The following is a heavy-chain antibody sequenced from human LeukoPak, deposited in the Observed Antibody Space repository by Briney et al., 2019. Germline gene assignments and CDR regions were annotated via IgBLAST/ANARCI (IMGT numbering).Heavy chain of an antibody. D-gene: IGHD6-13*01. CDR3: ARDRHSSSWGNGWFDP. CDR1: GFTFSSYS. V-gene: IGHV3-21*01. CDR2: ISSSSSYI. J-gene: IGHJ5*02. Sequence: GGSLRLSCAASGFTFSSYSMNWVRQAPGKGLEWASSISSSSSYIYYADSVKGRFTISRDNAKNSLYLQMNSLRAEDTAVYYCARDRHSSSWGNGWFDPWGQGTLVTVSS.